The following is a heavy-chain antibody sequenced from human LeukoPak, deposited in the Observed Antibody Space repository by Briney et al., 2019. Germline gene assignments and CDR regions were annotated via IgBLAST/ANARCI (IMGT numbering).Heavy chain of an antibody. J-gene: IGHJ6*03. Sequence: GGSLRLSCAASGFTFSDYYMSWIRQAPGKGLEWVSYISSSGGTMYYADSVKGRFTISRDNAKKSLSLQMNSLRAEDTAVYYCARDNGSLYQSRDYYYMDVWGKGTTVTVSS. D-gene: IGHD3-10*01. V-gene: IGHV3-11*04. CDR3: ARDNGSLYQSRDYYYMDV. CDR1: GFTFSDYY. CDR2: ISSSGGTM.